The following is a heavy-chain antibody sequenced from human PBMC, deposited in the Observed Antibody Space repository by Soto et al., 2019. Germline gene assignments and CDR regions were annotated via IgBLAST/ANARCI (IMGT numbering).Heavy chain of an antibody. CDR1: GLTISSYS. D-gene: IGHD3-10*01. Sequence: EVQLLESGGGLVQPGGSLRLSCAVSGLTISSYSMSWVRQAPGKGLEWVSAIRGSDGRTFFVDSVKGRVTISRDNSKNTLYLQMNSLRAEDTAVYYCALVGADALDCWGQGTLVTVSS. V-gene: IGHV3-23*01. CDR3: ALVGADALDC. CDR2: IRGSDGRT. J-gene: IGHJ4*02.